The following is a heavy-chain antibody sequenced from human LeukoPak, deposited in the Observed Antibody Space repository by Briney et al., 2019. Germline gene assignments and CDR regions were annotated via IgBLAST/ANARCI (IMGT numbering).Heavy chain of an antibody. CDR1: GASISSYY. V-gene: IGHV4-59*08. Sequence: SAPLSLTCAFSGASISSYYWSWIRQPPGKVLEWIGYIYYSGSANYNPSPKSRVTISVDTSKNQFTLRLSSVTAADTAVYYCARRSDTAMPGLDYWGQGTLVTVSS. D-gene: IGHD5-18*01. J-gene: IGHJ4*02. CDR2: IYYSGSA. CDR3: ARRSDTAMPGLDY.